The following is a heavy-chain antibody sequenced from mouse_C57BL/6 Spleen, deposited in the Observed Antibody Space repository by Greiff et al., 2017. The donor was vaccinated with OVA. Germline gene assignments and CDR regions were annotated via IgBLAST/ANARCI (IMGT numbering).Heavy chain of an antibody. Sequence: DVMLVESGGGLVKPGGSLKLSCAASGFTFSSYTMSWVRQTPEKRLEWVATISGGGGNTYYPDSVKGRFTISRDNAKNTLYLQMSSLRSEDTALYYCARQRYGNYDYWGQGTTLTVSS. J-gene: IGHJ2*01. CDR1: GFTFSSYT. CDR3: ARQRYGNYDY. V-gene: IGHV5-9*01. CDR2: ISGGGGNT. D-gene: IGHD2-1*01.